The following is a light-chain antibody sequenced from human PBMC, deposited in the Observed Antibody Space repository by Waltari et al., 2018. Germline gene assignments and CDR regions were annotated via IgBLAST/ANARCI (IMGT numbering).Light chain of an antibody. CDR1: KMGDNY. V-gene: IGLV3-1*01. J-gene: IGLJ1*01. CDR3: QAWDNSKGV. CDR2: QNN. Sequence: SYEVTQPPSVSVSPGQTVSITCSGDKMGDNYVTWYQQKPGQSPVLVIFQNNKRPSGIPERFSGANAVNTATLTISGTQTIDEADYYCQAWDNSKGVFGPGTQVTVL.